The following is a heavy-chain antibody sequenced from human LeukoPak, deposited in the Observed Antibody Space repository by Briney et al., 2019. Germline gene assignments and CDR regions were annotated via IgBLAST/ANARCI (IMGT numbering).Heavy chain of an antibody. J-gene: IGHJ3*02. Sequence: PSETLSLTCAVYGGSFSGYYWSWIRQPPGKGLEWIGEINHSGSTNYNPSLKSRVTISVDTSKNQFSLKLSSVTAADTAVYYCPITAAAGKDAFDIWGQGTMVTVSS. V-gene: IGHV4-34*01. CDR1: GGSFSGYY. D-gene: IGHD6-13*01. CDR2: INHSGST. CDR3: PITAAAGKDAFDI.